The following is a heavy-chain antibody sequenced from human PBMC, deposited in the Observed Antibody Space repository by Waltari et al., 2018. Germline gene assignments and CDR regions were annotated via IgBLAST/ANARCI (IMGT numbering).Heavy chain of an antibody. CDR3: ARGYSSSWYRGSFYGMDV. J-gene: IGHJ6*02. V-gene: IGHV1-3*01. Sequence: QVQLVQSGAEVKKPGASLKVSCKASGYTFTSYALHWVRQAPGQRLEWMGWINAGNGNTKYTQKFQGRVTSTRDTSASTAYMELSSMRAEDTAVYYCARGYSSSWYRGSFYGMDVWGQGTTVTVSS. D-gene: IGHD6-13*01. CDR1: GYTFTSYA. CDR2: INAGNGNT.